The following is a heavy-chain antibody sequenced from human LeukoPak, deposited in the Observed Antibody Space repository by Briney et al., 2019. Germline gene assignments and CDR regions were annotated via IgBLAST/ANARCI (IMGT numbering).Heavy chain of an antibody. V-gene: IGHV3-9*03. CDR3: AKDEFVASDFTGAFDI. CDR2: ISWNSGSI. CDR1: GFTFSDYY. Sequence: GGSLRLSCAASGFTFSDYYMSWVRQAPGKGLEWVSGISWNSGSIGYADSVKGRFTISRDNAKNSLYLQMNSLRTEDVALYYCAKDEFVASDFTGAFDIWGQGTMVTVSS. D-gene: IGHD2-8*02. J-gene: IGHJ3*02.